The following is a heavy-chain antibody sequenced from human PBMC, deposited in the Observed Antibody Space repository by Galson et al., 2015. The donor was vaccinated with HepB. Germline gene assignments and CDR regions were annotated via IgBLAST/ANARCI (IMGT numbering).Heavy chain of an antibody. D-gene: IGHD3-3*01. J-gene: IGHJ4*02. V-gene: IGHV1-24*01. CDR2: FDPGDGET. CDR1: GYTLTELS. Sequence: SVKVSCKVSGYTLTELSMHWVRQAPGKGLEWMGGFDPGDGETIYAQKFQGRVTMTEDTSTDTAYMELSSLRSEDTAVYYCATTPIFGVVMGFDYWGQGTLVTVSS. CDR3: ATTPIFGVVMGFDY.